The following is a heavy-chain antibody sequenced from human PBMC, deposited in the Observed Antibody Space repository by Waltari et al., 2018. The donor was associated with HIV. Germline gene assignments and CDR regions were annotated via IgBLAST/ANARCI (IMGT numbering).Heavy chain of an antibody. CDR2: ISGSGANT. CDR3: ARARGEQWLVVW. D-gene: IGHD6-19*01. CDR1: GFIFSDYA. J-gene: IGHJ4*02. V-gene: IGHV3-23*01. Sequence: EVQLLESGGGLVQPGGSLRLSCAASGFIFSDYAMNWVRKAPGKGLEWGSVISGSGANTYYADSAKGRFTISRDNSKNTLFLQMNSLRVEDTAVYYCARARGEQWLVVWWGQGTLVTVSS.